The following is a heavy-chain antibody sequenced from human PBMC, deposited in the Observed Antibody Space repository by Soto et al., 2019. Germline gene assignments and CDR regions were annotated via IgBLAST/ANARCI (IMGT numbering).Heavy chain of an antibody. J-gene: IGHJ4*02. Sequence: QVPLVQSGAEVKKPGSSVKVSCKASGGTFSSYTISWVRQAPGQGLEWMGRIIPILGIANYAQKFQGRVTITADKSTSTAYMELSSLRSEDTAVYYCARGRRDSASQAVFDYWGQGTLVTVSS. CDR2: IIPILGIA. D-gene: IGHD2-15*01. CDR1: GGTFSSYT. CDR3: ARGRRDSASQAVFDY. V-gene: IGHV1-69*02.